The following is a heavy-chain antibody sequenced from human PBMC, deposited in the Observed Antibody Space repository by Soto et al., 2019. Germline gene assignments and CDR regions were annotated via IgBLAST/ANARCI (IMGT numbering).Heavy chain of an antibody. Sequence: GGSLRLSCAASGFTFSSYEMNWVRQAPGRTLEWVSYISSAGDSSYYADSVKGRFTISRDNAKNSLYLQMNSLRVEDTAVYYCARVYCSTTTCHVQAFDSWGQGTLVTVSS. CDR3: ARVYCSTTTCHVQAFDS. CDR1: GFTFSSYE. D-gene: IGHD2-2*01. J-gene: IGHJ4*02. V-gene: IGHV3-48*03. CDR2: ISSAGDSS.